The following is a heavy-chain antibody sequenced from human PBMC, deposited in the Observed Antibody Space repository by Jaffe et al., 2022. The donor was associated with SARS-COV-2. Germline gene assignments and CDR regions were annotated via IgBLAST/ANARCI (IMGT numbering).Heavy chain of an antibody. CDR2: IWYDGSNK. Sequence: QVQLVESGGGVVQPGRSLRLSCAASGFTFSSYGMHWVRQAPGKGLEWVAVIWYDGSNKYYADSVKGRFTISRDNSKNTLYLQMNSLRAEDTAVYYCAREGYCGGDCYSGFDYWGQGTLVTVSS. J-gene: IGHJ4*02. CDR3: AREGYCGGDCYSGFDY. D-gene: IGHD2-21*02. V-gene: IGHV3-33*01. CDR1: GFTFSSYG.